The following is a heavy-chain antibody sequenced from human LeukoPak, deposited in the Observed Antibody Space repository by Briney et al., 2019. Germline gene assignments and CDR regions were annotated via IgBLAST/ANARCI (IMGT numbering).Heavy chain of an antibody. CDR3: AKDRWGEVDY. J-gene: IGHJ4*02. V-gene: IGHV3-30*02. Sequence: QPGGSLRLSCAASGFTFSSYGMHWVRQAPGKGLEGVAFIRYDGSNKYYADSVKGGFTIYRDNSKKRVYVKMKRLRAEDTAVYYCAKDRWGEVDYWGQGTLVTVSS. CDR1: GFTFSSYG. CDR2: IRYDGSNK. D-gene: IGHD3-10*01.